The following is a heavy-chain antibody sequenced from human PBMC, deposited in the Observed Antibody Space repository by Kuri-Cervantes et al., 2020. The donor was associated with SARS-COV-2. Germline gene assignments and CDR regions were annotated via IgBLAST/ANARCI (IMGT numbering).Heavy chain of an antibody. CDR2: INPSGGST. Sequence: ASVKVSCKASGYTFTSYYMHWVRQAPGQGLEWMGIINPSGGSTSYAQKFQGRVTMTRDTSTSTVYMELSSLRSEDTAVYYCARVSYAGSSGYYFDYWGQGTLVTVSS. J-gene: IGHJ4*02. CDR1: GYTFTSYY. CDR3: ARVSYAGSSGYYFDY. V-gene: IGHV1-46*01. D-gene: IGHD6-19*01.